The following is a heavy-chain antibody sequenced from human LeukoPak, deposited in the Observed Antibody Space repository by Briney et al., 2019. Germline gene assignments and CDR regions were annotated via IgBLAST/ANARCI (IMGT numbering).Heavy chain of an antibody. V-gene: IGHV3-48*03. CDR1: GFTFSSYE. CDR3: ARDSGELLWAFDI. J-gene: IGHJ3*02. Sequence: PGGSLRLSCAASGFTFSSYEMNWVRQAPGKGLEWVSYISSSGSTIYYADSVKGRFTISRDNAKNSLYLQMNSLRAEDTAVYYCARDSGELLWAFDIWGQGTMVTVSS. D-gene: IGHD1-26*01. CDR2: ISSSGSTI.